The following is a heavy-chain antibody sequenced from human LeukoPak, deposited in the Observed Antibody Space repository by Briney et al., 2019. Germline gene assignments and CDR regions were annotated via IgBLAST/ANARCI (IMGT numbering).Heavy chain of an antibody. CDR3: ASQLGGTTFH. V-gene: IGHV4-59*01. D-gene: IGHD1-1*01. CDR2: VYYNGIT. CDR1: GGSISSYF. Sequence: SETLSLTCTVSGGSISSYFWSWIRQPPGKGLEWIGYVYYNGITNYNPSLKSRVSISIDTSKNQFSLKLNSVTAADTAVYYCASQLGGTTFHWGQGTLVTVSS. J-gene: IGHJ4*02.